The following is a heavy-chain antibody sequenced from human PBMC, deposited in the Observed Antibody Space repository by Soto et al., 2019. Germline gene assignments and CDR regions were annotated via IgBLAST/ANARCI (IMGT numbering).Heavy chain of an antibody. Sequence: PGGSLRLSCAASGFTFSSYAMHWVRQAPGKGLEWVAVISYDGSNKYYADSVKGRFTISRDNSKNTLYLQMNSLRAEDTAVYYCARAMENYYDSSGYSYWGQGAMVTVYS. V-gene: IGHV3-30-3*01. D-gene: IGHD3-22*01. J-gene: IGHJ4*02. CDR3: ARAMENYYDSSGYSY. CDR2: ISYDGSNK. CDR1: GFTFSSYA.